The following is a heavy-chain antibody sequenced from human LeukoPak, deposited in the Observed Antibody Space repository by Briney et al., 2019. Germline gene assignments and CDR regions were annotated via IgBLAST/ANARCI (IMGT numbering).Heavy chain of an antibody. D-gene: IGHD6-13*01. CDR3: ARLRIAAAGTLDY. CDR2: IYSGGST. V-gene: IGHV3-66*04. J-gene: IGHJ4*02. Sequence: GGSLRLSCAASGFTVSSSYMSWVRQAPGKGLEWVSVIYSGGSTYYADSVKGRFTISRDNSKNTLYLQMNSLRAEDTAVYYCARLRIAAAGTLDYWGQGTLVTVSS. CDR1: GFTVSSSY.